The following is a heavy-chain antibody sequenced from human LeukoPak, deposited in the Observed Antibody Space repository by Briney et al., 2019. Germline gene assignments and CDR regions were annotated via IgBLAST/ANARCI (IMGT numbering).Heavy chain of an antibody. CDR1: GFTFSSYA. D-gene: IGHD6-13*01. J-gene: IGHJ4*02. V-gene: IGHV3-23*01. CDR2: ISGGGGST. CDR3: AKAAAGTGNNDY. Sequence: GGSLRLSCAASGFTFSSYAMSWVRQAPGKGPEWVSAISGGGGSTYYADSVKGRFTISRDNSRSTLYLQMNSLRAEDTAVYYCAKAAAGTGNNDYWGQGTLVTVSS.